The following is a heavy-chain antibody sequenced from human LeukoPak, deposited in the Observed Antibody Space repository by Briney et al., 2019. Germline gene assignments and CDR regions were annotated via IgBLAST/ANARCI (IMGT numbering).Heavy chain of an antibody. CDR3: ARGIFNSGYYDYVWGSYPYFDY. J-gene: IGHJ4*02. Sequence: SETLSLTCTVSGGSISSYYWSWIRQPPGKGLEWIGYIYYSGSTNYNPSLKSRVTISVDTSKNQFSLKLSSVTAADTAVYYCARGIFNSGYYDYVWGSYPYFDYWGQGTLVTVSS. CDR1: GGSISSYY. D-gene: IGHD3-16*01. V-gene: IGHV4-59*08. CDR2: IYYSGST.